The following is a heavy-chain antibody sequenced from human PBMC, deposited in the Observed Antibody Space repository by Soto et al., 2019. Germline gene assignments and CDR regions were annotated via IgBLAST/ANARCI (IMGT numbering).Heavy chain of an antibody. CDR2: INHSGST. CDR1: GGSFSGYY. D-gene: IGHD6-19*01. Sequence: SETLSLTCAVYGGSFSGYYWSWIRQPPGKGLEWIGEINHSGSTNYNPSLKSRVTISVDTSKNQFSLKLSSVTAADTAVYYCARAQQGVAEPYTWFDPGGQGTLVTVS. CDR3: ARAQQGVAEPYTWFDP. J-gene: IGHJ5*02. V-gene: IGHV4-34*01.